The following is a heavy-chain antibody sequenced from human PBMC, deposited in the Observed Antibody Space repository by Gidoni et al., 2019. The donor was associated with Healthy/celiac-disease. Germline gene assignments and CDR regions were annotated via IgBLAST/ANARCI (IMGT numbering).Heavy chain of an antibody. CDR3: AREGAYGHPFSYFDY. CDR2: IKQDGSEK. CDR1: GFTFSSSW. D-gene: IGHD3-10*01. Sequence: EVQLVESGGGLVQPGGSLRLSCAASGFTFSSSWMSWVRQAPGKGLEWVANIKQDGSEKYYVDSVKGRFTISRDNAKNSLYLQMNSLRAEDTAVYYCAREGAYGHPFSYFDYWGQGTLVTVSS. J-gene: IGHJ4*02. V-gene: IGHV3-7*01.